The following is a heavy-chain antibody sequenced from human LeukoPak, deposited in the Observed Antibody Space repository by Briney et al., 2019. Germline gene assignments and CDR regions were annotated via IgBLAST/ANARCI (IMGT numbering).Heavy chain of an antibody. CDR1: GFTFDTFI. V-gene: IGHV3-30*02. Sequence: GGSLRLSCAASGFTFDTFIMHWVRQAPGKGLEWLTFIRVGGPYGTEHFYADSVKGRFTISSDNSKNTVYLQMNRLTSDDTAMYYCAKWGAPIGSKPTPPMWGLGTMVVVSS. CDR3: AKWGAPIGSKPTPPM. CDR2: IRVGGPYGTEH. D-gene: IGHD3-16*01. J-gene: IGHJ3*01.